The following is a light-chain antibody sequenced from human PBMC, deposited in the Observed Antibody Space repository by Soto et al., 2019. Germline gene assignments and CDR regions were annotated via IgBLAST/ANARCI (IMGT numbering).Light chain of an antibody. Sequence: DIQMTQSPSSVSASVGDRVTISCQASQGISRSLAWYQQKPGKAPKLLIYAASSLQSGVPSRFSGSGFGTDFTLTISSLQPEDSAIYYYQQADTFPITFGQGTRLEIK. CDR1: QGISRS. V-gene: IGKV1D-12*01. CDR3: QQADTFPIT. J-gene: IGKJ5*01. CDR2: AAS.